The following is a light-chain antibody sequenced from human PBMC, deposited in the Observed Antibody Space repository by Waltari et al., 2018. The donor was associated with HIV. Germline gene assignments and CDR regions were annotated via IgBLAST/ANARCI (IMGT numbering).Light chain of an antibody. J-gene: IGKJ2*03. CDR2: GAS. V-gene: IGKV3-15*01. Sequence: EIVMTQSPATLSVSPGERVTPPRRASPSVSSNLPWYQQNPGQAPRLLIFGASTRATDMPARISGSGSGAEFSLTSSSQQSEDVAVYRCQQYNNWPYSFGQGTKLEIK. CDR3: QQYNNWPYS. CDR1: PSVSSN.